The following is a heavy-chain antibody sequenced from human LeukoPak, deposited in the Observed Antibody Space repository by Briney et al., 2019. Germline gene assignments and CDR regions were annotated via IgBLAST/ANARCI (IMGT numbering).Heavy chain of an antibody. Sequence: PSETLSLTCAVYGESFSGYYWSWIRQPPGKGLEWIGEINHSGSTNYNPSLKSRVTISVDTSKNQFSLKLSSVTAADTAVYFCARGSGEMATKYYFDYWGQGSLVTVSS. D-gene: IGHD5-12*01. V-gene: IGHV4-34*01. CDR1: GESFSGYY. CDR3: ARGSGEMATKYYFDY. J-gene: IGHJ4*02. CDR2: INHSGST.